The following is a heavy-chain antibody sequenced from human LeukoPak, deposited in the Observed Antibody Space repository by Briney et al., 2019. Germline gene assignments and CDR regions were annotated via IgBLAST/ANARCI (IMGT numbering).Heavy chain of an antibody. J-gene: IGHJ4*02. D-gene: IGHD5-18*01. Sequence: PSETLSLTCTLSGGSMTTHHWNWIRQTPGKGLEWIGYVFDSGRTKVNPSRESRDTLSADTSKNQWSLRLSSVTAADTPMYYCTTMRRGDIFGYFDFWGQGILVTVSS. V-gene: IGHV4-59*11. CDR2: VFDSGRT. CDR3: TTMRRGDIFGYFDF. CDR1: GGSMTTHH.